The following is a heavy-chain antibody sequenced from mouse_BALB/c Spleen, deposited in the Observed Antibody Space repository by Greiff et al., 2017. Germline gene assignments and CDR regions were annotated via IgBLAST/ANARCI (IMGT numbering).Heavy chain of an antibody. CDR1: GFTFSSFG. J-gene: IGHJ4*01. CDR3: ARYYGNYYAMDY. Sequence: DVMLVESGGGLVQPGGSRKLSCAASGFTFSSFGMHWVRQAPEKGLEWVAYISSGSSTIYYADTVKGRFTISRDNPKNTLFLQMTSLRSEDTAMYYCARYYGNYYAMDYWGQGTSVTVSS. D-gene: IGHD2-1*01. V-gene: IGHV5-17*02. CDR2: ISSGSSTI.